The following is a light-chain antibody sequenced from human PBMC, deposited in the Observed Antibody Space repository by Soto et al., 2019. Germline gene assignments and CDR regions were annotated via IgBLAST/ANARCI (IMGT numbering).Light chain of an antibody. J-gene: IGKJ2*01. Sequence: DIQMTQSPSSLSASVGDRVIITCRASQRSSSNLNWYQQKPGKAPKLLIYGASRLQSGVPSRFSGSGSGTDFTLTISSLQPEDFATYYCQQRYSTPYTFGQGTKLEIK. CDR3: QQRYSTPYT. V-gene: IGKV1-39*01. CDR1: QRSSSN. CDR2: GAS.